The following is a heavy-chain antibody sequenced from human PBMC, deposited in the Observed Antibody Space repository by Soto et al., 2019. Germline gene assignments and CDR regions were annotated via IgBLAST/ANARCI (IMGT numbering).Heavy chain of an antibody. D-gene: IGHD4-17*01. J-gene: IGHJ4*02. CDR1: GDSISSYY. Sequence: QVQLQESGPGLVKPSETLSLTCTVSGDSISSYYWSWIRQPPGKGLEWIGYIYYIGGTNYNPSLKSRVTISVDTSKNLFSLKLSSVTAADTAVYYCARRRSYGDSDYWGQGTLVTVSS. CDR3: ARRRSYGDSDY. CDR2: IYYIGGT. V-gene: IGHV4-59*08.